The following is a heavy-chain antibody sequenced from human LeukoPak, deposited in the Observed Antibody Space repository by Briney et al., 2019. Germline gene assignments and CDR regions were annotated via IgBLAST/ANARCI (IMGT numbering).Heavy chain of an antibody. CDR3: ARGAGTTVVTRAFDI. D-gene: IGHD4-23*01. V-gene: IGHV4-30-2*01. Sequence: PSETLSLTCTVSGGSISSGGYYWSWIRQPPGKGLEWIGYIYHSGSTYYNPSPKSRVTISVDRSKNQFSLKLSSVTAADTAVYYCARGAGTTVVTRAFDIWGQGTMVTVSS. CDR1: GGSISSGGYY. J-gene: IGHJ3*02. CDR2: IYHSGST.